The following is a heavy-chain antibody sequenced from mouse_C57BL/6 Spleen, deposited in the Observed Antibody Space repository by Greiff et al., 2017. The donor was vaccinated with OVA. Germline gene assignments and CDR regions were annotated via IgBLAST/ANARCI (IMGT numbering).Heavy chain of an antibody. CDR3: ARGGYDGYYGYAMDY. V-gene: IGHV5-16*01. J-gene: IGHJ4*01. CDR1: GFTFSDYY. Sequence: EVKLVESEGGLVQPGSSMKLSCTASGFTFSDYYMAWVRQVPEKGLEWVANINYDGSSTYYLDSLKSRFIISRDNAKNILYLQMSSLKSEDTATYYCARGGYDGYYGYAMDYWGQGTSVTVSS. CDR2: INYDGSST. D-gene: IGHD2-3*01.